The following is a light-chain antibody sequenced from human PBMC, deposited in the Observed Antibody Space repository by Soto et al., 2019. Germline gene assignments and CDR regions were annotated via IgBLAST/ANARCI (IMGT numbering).Light chain of an antibody. CDR3: QYSYSTPQPIT. CDR2: TAS. CDR1: QSPSSY. V-gene: IGKV1-39*01. Sequence: IRLTQSPSYLRASVGDGGSMXCRASQSPSSYLNWYQQKPGKARKLLIXTASSLQSGIPSRLSGSGSGTDFTLTTSSLQPEDFATYYCQYSYSTPQPITFGQGTRLEIK. J-gene: IGKJ5*01.